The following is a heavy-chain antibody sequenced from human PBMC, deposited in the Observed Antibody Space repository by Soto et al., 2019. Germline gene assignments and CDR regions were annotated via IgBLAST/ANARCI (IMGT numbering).Heavy chain of an antibody. CDR2: ISAYNGNT. V-gene: IGHV1-18*01. D-gene: IGHD6-13*01. CDR1: GYTFTSYG. J-gene: IGHJ4*02. CDR3: ARVPSIEAAEITSFNDY. Sequence: ASVKVSCKASGYTFTSYGISWVRQAPGQGLEWMGWISAYNGNTNYAQKLQGRVTMTTDTSTSTAYMELRSLRSDDTAVYYCARVPSIEAAEITSFNDYWGQGTLVTVSS.